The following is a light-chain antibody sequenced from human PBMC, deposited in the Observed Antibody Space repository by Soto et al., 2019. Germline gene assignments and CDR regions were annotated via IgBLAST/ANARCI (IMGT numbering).Light chain of an antibody. CDR3: QQHNNWPPIT. CDR2: GAS. V-gene: IGKV3-15*01. J-gene: IGKJ5*01. Sequence: DIVMTQSPATLSVAPGERVTFSCRASQGVSRKLAWYQHKPGQAPRLLISGASTGATGIPARFSGSGSGTEFTLTISSLQSEDWAIYYCQQHNNWPPITFGQGTRLEIK. CDR1: QGVSRK.